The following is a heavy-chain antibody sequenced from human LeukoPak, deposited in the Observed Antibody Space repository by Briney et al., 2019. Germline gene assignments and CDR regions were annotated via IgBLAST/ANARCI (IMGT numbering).Heavy chain of an antibody. D-gene: IGHD1-26*01. CDR1: GFSFSSYG. CDR2: IRYDGGNI. V-gene: IGHV3-30*02. J-gene: IGHJ3*01. Sequence: GGSLRLSCATSGFSFSSYGIHWVRQAPGKGLEWVAFIRYDGGNIHYADSVKGRFTVSRDNSKKTLFLQMNSLRLDDTAVYFCLKDRARGWEPVWGQGTMVTVSS. CDR3: LKDRARGWEPV.